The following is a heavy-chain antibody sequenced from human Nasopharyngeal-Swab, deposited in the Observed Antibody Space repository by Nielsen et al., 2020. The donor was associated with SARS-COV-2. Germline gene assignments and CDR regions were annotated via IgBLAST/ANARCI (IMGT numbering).Heavy chain of an antibody. Sequence: GGSLRLSCAASGFTFSSYGMHWVRQAPGKGLEWVAVISYDGSNKYYADSVKGRFTISRDNSKNTLYLQMNSLRAEDTAVYYCARGPHLGGRGVSWFDPWGQGTLVTVSS. CDR1: GFTFSSYG. CDR2: ISYDGSNK. CDR3: ARGPHLGGRGVSWFDP. V-gene: IGHV3-30*03. D-gene: IGHD3-10*01. J-gene: IGHJ5*02.